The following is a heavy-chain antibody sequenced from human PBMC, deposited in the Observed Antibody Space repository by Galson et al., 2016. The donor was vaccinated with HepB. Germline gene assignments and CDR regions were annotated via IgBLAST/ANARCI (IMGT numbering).Heavy chain of an antibody. CDR1: RFTFSTYP. CDR3: VKLIHSSGDPECFSYYYKDV. CDR2: ISRSGGRT. J-gene: IGHJ6*03. V-gene: IGHV3-64D*06. Sequence: SLRLSCAASRFTFSTYPMSWGRQAPGKGLEHLSAISRSGGRTYYADSVKGRFTISRDNSKNTLYIQMSSLRPEDTAIYYCVKLIHSSGDPECFSYYYKDVWGKGTTVIVSS. D-gene: IGHD5-12*01.